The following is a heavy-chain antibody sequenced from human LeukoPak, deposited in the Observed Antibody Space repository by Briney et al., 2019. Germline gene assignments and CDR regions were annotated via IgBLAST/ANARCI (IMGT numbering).Heavy chain of an antibody. CDR2: IYYSGST. J-gene: IGHJ6*03. CDR1: GGSISSYY. CDR3: ARDSKRPQKGYYYYYYMDV. D-gene: IGHD1-1*01. Sequence: PSETLSLTCTVSGGSISSYYWSWIRQPPGKGLEWIGYIYYSGSTNYNPSLKSRVTISVDTSKNQFSLKLSSVTAADTAVYYCARDSKRPQKGYYYYYYMDVWGKGTTVTVSS. V-gene: IGHV4-59*12.